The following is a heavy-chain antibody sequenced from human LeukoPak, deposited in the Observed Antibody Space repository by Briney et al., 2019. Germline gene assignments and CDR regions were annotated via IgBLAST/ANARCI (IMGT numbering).Heavy chain of an antibody. J-gene: IGHJ4*02. D-gene: IGHD3-22*01. Sequence: PGGSLRLSCAASGFTFSNYAMNWVRQAPGKGLEWVSSISGGGGNTYYADSVKGRFTISRDNSKNTLYLQINSLRAEDTAIHYCAKDCVKYSSSPIDYWGQGTLVTVSS. V-gene: IGHV3-23*01. CDR3: AKDCVKYSSSPIDY. CDR1: GFTFSNYA. CDR2: ISGGGGNT.